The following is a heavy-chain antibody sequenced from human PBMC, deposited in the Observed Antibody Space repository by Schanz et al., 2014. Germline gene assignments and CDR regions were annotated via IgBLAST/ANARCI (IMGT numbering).Heavy chain of an antibody. CDR3: ARDGGRDGYNLAFDV. CDR1: GFTFSDHY. D-gene: IGHD5-12*01. CDR2: TRNRANFYTT. V-gene: IGHV3-72*01. Sequence: EVQVVESGGGLVQPGGSLRLSCAASGFTFSDHYMDWVRQAPGKGLEWVGRTRNRANFYTTDYAASVKGRFTASRDDSKNSVYLQMNSLKPEDTAVYFCARDGGRDGYNLAFDVWGQGTLVTVSS. J-gene: IGHJ3*01.